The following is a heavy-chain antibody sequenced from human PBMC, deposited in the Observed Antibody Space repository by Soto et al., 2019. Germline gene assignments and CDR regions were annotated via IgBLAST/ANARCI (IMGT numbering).Heavy chain of an antibody. CDR3: ARTSGLIRVLFDY. J-gene: IGHJ4*02. Sequence: PSETLSLTCTVSGGSISSLGYYWSWIRQHPGKGLEWIGYIYYSGSTYYNPSLKSRVTISVDTSKNQFSLKLSSVTAADTAVYYCARTSGLIRVLFDYWGQGTLVTVSS. V-gene: IGHV4-31*03. CDR2: IYYSGST. CDR1: GGSISSLGYY. D-gene: IGHD3-10*01.